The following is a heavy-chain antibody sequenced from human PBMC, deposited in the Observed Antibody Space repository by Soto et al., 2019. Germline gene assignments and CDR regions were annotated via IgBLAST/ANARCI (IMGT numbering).Heavy chain of an antibody. V-gene: IGHV3-23*01. D-gene: IGHD3-9*01. J-gene: IGHJ4*02. CDR3: TQDGGSRDWLTVN. Sequence: EVQLLESGGDLVQPGGSLRLSCAASGLTFPSYAMSWIRRAPGKGLEWVSAITGGGDNTYYADSVKGRFTISRDNSKNTLYLQMNSLRAEDTAFYYCTQDGGSRDWLTVNWGQGTLVTVSS. CDR1: GLTFPSYA. CDR2: ITGGGDNT.